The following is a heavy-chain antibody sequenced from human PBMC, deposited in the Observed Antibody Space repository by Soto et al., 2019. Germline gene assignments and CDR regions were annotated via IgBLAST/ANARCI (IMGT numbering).Heavy chain of an antibody. Sequence: SETLSVTCTVSGGYLSSGYYYWNWIRQPPGEGLEWIGYIYNSGSTYYNPSLKSRVTISVDTSKNQFSLKLSSVTAADTAVYYCARGYYYDSSGYYSWFDPWGQGTLVTVSS. CDR3: ARGYYYDSSGYYSWFDP. D-gene: IGHD3-22*01. CDR2: IYNSGST. J-gene: IGHJ5*02. CDR1: GGYLSSGYYY. V-gene: IGHV4-30-4*01.